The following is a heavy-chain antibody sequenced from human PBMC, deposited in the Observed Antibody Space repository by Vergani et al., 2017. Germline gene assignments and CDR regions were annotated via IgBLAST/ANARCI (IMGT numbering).Heavy chain of an antibody. CDR3: ARASHRYSYGYFDY. CDR1: GFTFSDYY. CDR2: ISSSSSYT. J-gene: IGHJ4*02. Sequence: QVQLVESGGGLVKPGGSLRLSCAASGFTFSDYYMSWIRQAPGKGLEWVSYISSSSSYTNYADSVKGRFTISRDNAKNSLYLQMNSLRAEDTAVYYCARASHRYSYGYFDYWGQGTLVTVSS. V-gene: IGHV3-11*05. D-gene: IGHD5-18*01.